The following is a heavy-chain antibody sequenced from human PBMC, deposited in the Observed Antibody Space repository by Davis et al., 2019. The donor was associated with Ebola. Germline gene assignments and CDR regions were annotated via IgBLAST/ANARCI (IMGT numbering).Heavy chain of an antibody. V-gene: IGHV4-30-4*07. Sequence: MPSETLSLTCAVSGGFVSSGGYSWSWIRQPPGKGLEWIGYYYYTGSTYYNPSLKSRVTISVVKSKNQFSLKLSSVTAADTAVYYCARAPHTYYYDSSGYGTTYYFDYWGQGTLVTVSS. D-gene: IGHD3-22*01. CDR1: GGFVSSGGYS. CDR3: ARAPHTYYYDSSGYGTTYYFDY. CDR2: YYYTGST. J-gene: IGHJ4*02.